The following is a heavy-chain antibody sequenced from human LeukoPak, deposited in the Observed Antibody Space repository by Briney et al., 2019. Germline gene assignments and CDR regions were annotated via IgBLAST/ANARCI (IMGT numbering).Heavy chain of an antibody. CDR3: ARGGEQDIVVVPAASRKQFDL. D-gene: IGHD2-2*01. Sequence: GGSLSLLCTASGFTFSSYWMHWVRQAPGKGLVWVSRINTDGSSTSYADSVKGRFTISRDNAKNTLYLQMNILRAEDTAVYYCARGGEQDIVVVPAASRKQFDLWGQGTLVTVSS. V-gene: IGHV3-74*01. CDR1: GFTFSSYW. CDR2: INTDGSST. J-gene: IGHJ5*02.